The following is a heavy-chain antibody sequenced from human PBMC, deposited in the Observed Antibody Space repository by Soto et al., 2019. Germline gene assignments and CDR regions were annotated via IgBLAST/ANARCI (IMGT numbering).Heavy chain of an antibody. CDR3: ARAKSLEYNWFDT. CDR1: GFTFTSYS. J-gene: IGHJ5*02. Sequence: EVQLMESGGGLVQPGGSLRLSCTASGFTFTSYSINWVRQAPGQGLEWISYISSTSATIYYAESVRGRFTVSRDNAKNSVYLQMNSLRAEDTAAYFCARAKSLEYNWFDTWGQGTPVTVSS. V-gene: IGHV3-48*01. CDR2: ISSTSATI.